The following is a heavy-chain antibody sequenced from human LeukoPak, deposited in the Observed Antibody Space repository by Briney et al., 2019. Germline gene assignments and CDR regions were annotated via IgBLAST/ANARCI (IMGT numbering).Heavy chain of an antibody. J-gene: IGHJ4*02. Sequence: GVPLRLPCTPSVLPFNHYQFKWVRQSRGRGLEGVSYINSSNTIIYYAGSVKGGFTISRDDGQNSVFLQMNSLRAEDTAIYYCARELRVAGESGGFDYWGQGTMVSVSS. CDR1: VLPFNHYQ. CDR3: ARELRVAGESGGFDY. D-gene: IGHD6-19*01. V-gene: IGHV3-48*03. CDR2: INSSNTII.